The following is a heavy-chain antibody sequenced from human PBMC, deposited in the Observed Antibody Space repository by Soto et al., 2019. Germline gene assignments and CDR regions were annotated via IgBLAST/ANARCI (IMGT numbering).Heavy chain of an antibody. CDR2: IYWDDDK. CDR1: GFSLSTSGVG. D-gene: IGHD4-17*01. Sequence: QITLKESGPTLVKPTQTLTLTCTFSGFSLSTSGVGVGWIRQPPGKALEWLALIYWDDDKRYSPSLKSRLTITKDTSKNQVVLTMTNMDPVDTATYYCAHTIDYGDLLWFDPWGQGTLVTVSS. V-gene: IGHV2-5*02. CDR3: AHTIDYGDLLWFDP. J-gene: IGHJ5*02.